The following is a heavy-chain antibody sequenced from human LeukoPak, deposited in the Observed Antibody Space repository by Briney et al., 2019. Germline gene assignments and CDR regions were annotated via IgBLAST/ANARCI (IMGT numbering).Heavy chain of an antibody. V-gene: IGHV4-39*01. D-gene: IGHD5-18*01. J-gene: IGHJ4*02. CDR3: ARGVDTAMAPSYYFDY. CDR2: IYYSGST. Sequence: PSETLSLTCTVSGGSISSSSYYWGWIRRPPGKGLEWIGSIYYSGSTYYNPSLKSRVTISVDTSKNQFSLKLSSVTAADTAVYYCARGVDTAMAPSYYFDYWGQGTLVTVSS. CDR1: GGSISSSSYY.